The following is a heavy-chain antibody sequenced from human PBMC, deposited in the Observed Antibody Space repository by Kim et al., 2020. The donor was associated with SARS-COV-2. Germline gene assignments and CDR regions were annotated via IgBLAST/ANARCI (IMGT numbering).Heavy chain of an antibody. J-gene: IGHJ3*02. CDR2: ISHSGSTI. V-gene: IGHV3-48*03. Sequence: GGSLRLSCVVSGFTFSSYEMNWLRQAPGKRLEWVSYISHSGSTIHYADSMKGRFIISRDNAKNSLYLQMNSLRAEDTAVYYCARVGVPYEAFDIWGQGTMVTVSS. D-gene: IGHD2-2*01. CDR3: ARVGVPYEAFDI. CDR1: GFTFSSYE.